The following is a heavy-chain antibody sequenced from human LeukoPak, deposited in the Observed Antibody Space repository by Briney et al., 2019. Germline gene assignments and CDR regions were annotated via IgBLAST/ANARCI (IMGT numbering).Heavy chain of an antibody. CDR1: GFTFSTYS. Sequence: GGSLRLSCAASGFTFSTYSMNWVRQAPGKGLEWVSTISGSSRYIYFADSVRGRFTISREDAKNSLYLQMNSLRAEDTAVYYCARRVNYGDYGNDYWGQGTLVTVSS. V-gene: IGHV3-21*01. CDR3: ARRVNYGDYGNDY. J-gene: IGHJ4*02. CDR2: ISGSSRYI. D-gene: IGHD4-17*01.